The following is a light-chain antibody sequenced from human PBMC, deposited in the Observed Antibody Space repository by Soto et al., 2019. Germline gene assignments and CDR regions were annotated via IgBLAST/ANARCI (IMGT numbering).Light chain of an antibody. Sequence: DIVMTQSPDSLAVSLGERATINCKSSQSVLYSSNNKNYLAWYQQKPGQPPKLLIYWASTRESGVPDRFSGSGSGTDFTLTISSLQAEDVAVYSCQQYYSTLWTFGQGTKVEIK. CDR3: QQYYSTLWT. V-gene: IGKV4-1*01. CDR1: QSVLYSSNNKNY. CDR2: WAS. J-gene: IGKJ1*01.